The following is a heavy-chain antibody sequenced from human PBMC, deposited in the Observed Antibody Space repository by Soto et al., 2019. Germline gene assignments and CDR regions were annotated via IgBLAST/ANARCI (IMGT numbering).Heavy chain of an antibody. CDR1: GGSISSYY. CDR2: IYYSGST. V-gene: IGHV4-59*01. CDR3: ARTRGYSYEYYFDY. Sequence: PSETLSLTCTVSGGSISSYYWSWIRQPPGKGLEWIGYIYYSGSTNYNPSLKSRVTISVDTSKNQFSLKLSSVTAADTAVYYCARTRGYSYEYYFDYWGQGTLVTVSS. J-gene: IGHJ4*02. D-gene: IGHD5-18*01.